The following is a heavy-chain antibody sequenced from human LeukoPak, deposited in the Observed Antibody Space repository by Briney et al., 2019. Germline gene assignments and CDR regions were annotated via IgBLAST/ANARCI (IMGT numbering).Heavy chain of an antibody. V-gene: IGHV3-21*01. CDR2: ISSSSSYI. J-gene: IGHJ6*03. CDR1: GFTFSSYS. CDR3: ARFYGDYYGSGSYWGVGYYYMDV. D-gene: IGHD3-10*01. Sequence: PGGSLRLSCAASGFTFSSYSMNWVRQAPGKGLEWVSSISSSSSYIYYANSVKGRFTISRDNAKNSLYLQMNSLRAEDTAVYYCARFYGDYYGSGSYWGVGYYYMDVWGKGTTVTISS.